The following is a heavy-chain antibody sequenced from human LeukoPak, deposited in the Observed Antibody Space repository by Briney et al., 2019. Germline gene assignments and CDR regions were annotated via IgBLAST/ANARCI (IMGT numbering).Heavy chain of an antibody. Sequence: GRTLMNSSAASGLTFTTYGMHWGRKAPGKGPNRVAVIRYDGSNKNYGDPVKGRFTISRDNSKNTLYLQMNSLRAEDTAVYYCARALSAMVPDYWGQGTLLTVSS. CDR1: GLTFTTYG. CDR3: ARALSAMVPDY. J-gene: IGHJ4*02. D-gene: IGHD5-18*01. V-gene: IGHV3-33*01. CDR2: IRYDGSNK.